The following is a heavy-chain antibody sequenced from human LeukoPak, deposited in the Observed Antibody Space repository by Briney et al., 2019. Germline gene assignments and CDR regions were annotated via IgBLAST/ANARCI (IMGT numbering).Heavy chain of an antibody. CDR2: IYSGGTT. CDR3: AKDQGWLQLLDY. Sequence: GGSLRLSCAASGFTVSSNYMSWVRQAPGKGLEWVSVIYSGGTTYYGDSVKGRFTISRDNSKNTLYLQMNSLRAEDTAVYYCAKDQGWLQLLDYWGQGTLVTVSS. J-gene: IGHJ4*02. D-gene: IGHD5-24*01. V-gene: IGHV3-53*05. CDR1: GFTVSSNY.